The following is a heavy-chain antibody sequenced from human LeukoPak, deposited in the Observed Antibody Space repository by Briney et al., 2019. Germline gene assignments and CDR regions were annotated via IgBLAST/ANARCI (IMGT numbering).Heavy chain of an antibody. Sequence: GGSLRLSCAASGFTFSDYWIHWVRQAPGKGLVWVSRINTDGSITNYADSVKGRFSISRDNAKNTLYLQMSSLRAEDTAVYYCARDGYSSSWYLDYYYYGMDVWGQGTTVTVSS. CDR2: INTDGSIT. D-gene: IGHD6-13*01. CDR1: GFTFSDYW. CDR3: ARDGYSSSWYLDYYYYGMDV. V-gene: IGHV3-74*01. J-gene: IGHJ6*02.